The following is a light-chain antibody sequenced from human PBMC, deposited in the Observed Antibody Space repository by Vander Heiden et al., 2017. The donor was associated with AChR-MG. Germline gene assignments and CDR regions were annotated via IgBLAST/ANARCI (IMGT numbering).Light chain of an antibody. CDR1: RSNIGAGND. J-gene: IGLJ1*01. CDR2: GNI. CDR3: QSYDTSLSGRYV. V-gene: IGLV1-40*01. Sequence: QSALTQPPSVSGAPAQRVPTPCTGSRSNIGAGNDVPGYQQLPGAAPKPLIYGNINRPSGVPDRYSGSKSGTSASLAITGLQPEDEADYYCQSYDTSLSGRYVFGTGTKVTVL.